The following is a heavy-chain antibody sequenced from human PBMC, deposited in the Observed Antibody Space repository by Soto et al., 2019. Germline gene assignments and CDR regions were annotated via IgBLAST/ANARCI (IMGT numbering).Heavy chain of an antibody. V-gene: IGHV3-53*01. CDR3: AREGSYCGGDCYYYFDY. CDR1: GFTVSSNY. CDR2: IYSGGST. J-gene: IGHJ4*02. Sequence: EVQLVESGGGLIQPGGSLRLSCAASGFTVSSNYMSWVRQAPGKGLEWVSVIYSGGSTYYADSVKGRFTISRDNSKNTLYLQMNSLRAEDTAVYYCAREGSYCGGDCYYYFDYWGQGTLVTVSS. D-gene: IGHD2-21*02.